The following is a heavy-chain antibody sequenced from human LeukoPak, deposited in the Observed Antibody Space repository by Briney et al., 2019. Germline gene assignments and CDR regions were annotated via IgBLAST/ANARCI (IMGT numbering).Heavy chain of an antibody. Sequence: HSETLSLTCTVSGGSISSYYWSWIRQPPGKGLEWIGYIYTSGSTNYNPSLKSRVTISVDTSKNQFSLKLSSVTAADTAVYYCARAGPGIAVAGTFDYWGQGTLVTVS. CDR3: ARAGPGIAVAGTFDY. CDR1: GGSISSYY. J-gene: IGHJ4*02. V-gene: IGHV4-4*09. CDR2: IYTSGST. D-gene: IGHD6-19*01.